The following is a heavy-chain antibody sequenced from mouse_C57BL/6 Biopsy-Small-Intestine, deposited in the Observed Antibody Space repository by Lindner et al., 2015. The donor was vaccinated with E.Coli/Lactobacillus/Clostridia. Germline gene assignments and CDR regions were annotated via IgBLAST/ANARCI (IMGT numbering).Heavy chain of an antibody. CDR2: IYPGGGYT. CDR1: IHLTNYW. CDR3: ARSNYDYFDY. J-gene: IGHJ2*01. V-gene: IGHV1-63*01. D-gene: IGHD1-1*01. Sequence: VQLQESELSCKAWDFSXDVLQGFWIHLTNYWINWAKQRPGHGLEWIGDIYPGGGYTNYNEKFKGKATLTADKSSSTAYMQFTSLTSEDSAIYYCARSNYDYFDYWGQGTTPHSLL.